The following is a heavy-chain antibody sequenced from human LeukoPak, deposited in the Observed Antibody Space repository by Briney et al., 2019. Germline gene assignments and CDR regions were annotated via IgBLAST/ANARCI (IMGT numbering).Heavy chain of an antibody. D-gene: IGHD2-21*01. CDR1: GFTFSSYE. CDR2: ISSSGSTI. CDR3: ARDVVPYSYYYMDV. Sequence: GGSLRLSCAASGFTFSSYEMNWVRQAPGKGLEWVSYISSSGSTIYYADSVKGRFTISRDNAKNSLYLQMNSLRAEDTAVYYCARDVVPYSYYYMDVWGKGTTVTVSS. V-gene: IGHV3-48*03. J-gene: IGHJ6*03.